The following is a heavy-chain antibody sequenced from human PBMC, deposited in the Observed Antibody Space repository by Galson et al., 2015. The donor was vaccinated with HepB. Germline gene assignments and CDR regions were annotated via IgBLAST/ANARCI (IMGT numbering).Heavy chain of an antibody. CDR1: GGTFSSYA. CDR2: IIPILGIA. Sequence: SVKVSCKASGGTFSSYAISWVRQAPGQGLEWMGRIIPILGIANYAQKFQGRVTITADKSTSTAYMELSSLRSEDTAVYYCARDAPGSGWYSYGMDVWGQGTTVTVSS. D-gene: IGHD6-19*01. J-gene: IGHJ6*02. V-gene: IGHV1-69*04. CDR3: ARDAPGSGWYSYGMDV.